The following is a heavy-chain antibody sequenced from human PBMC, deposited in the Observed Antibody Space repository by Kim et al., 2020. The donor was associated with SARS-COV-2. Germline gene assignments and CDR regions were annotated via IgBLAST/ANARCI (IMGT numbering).Heavy chain of an antibody. J-gene: IGHJ4*02. D-gene: IGHD3-3*01. CDR3: ARDKAAPLEWLPNFDY. CDR1: GFTFSSYG. Sequence: GGSLRLSCAASGFTFSSYGMHWVRQAPGKGLELVAVIWYDGSNKYYADSVKGRFTISRDNSKNTLYLQMNSLRAEDTAVYYCARDKAAPLEWLPNFDYWGQGTLVTVSS. CDR2: IWYDGSNK. V-gene: IGHV3-33*01.